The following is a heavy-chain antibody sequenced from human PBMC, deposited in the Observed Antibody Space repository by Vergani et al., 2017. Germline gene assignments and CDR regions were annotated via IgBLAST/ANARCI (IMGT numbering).Heavy chain of an antibody. J-gene: IGHJ4*02. CDR2: ISVSGVSA. CDR1: EFTFSNYA. Sequence: EVQLLESGGGLVQPGGSLRLTCAASEFTFSNYAMNWVRQAPGKGLEWVSGISVSGVSAYYTDSVKGRFTISRDNSKNMLFLQMNNLRAEDTAIYYCAKQYFVSGNYLFDYWGQETLVTVSS. V-gene: IGHV3-23*01. CDR3: AKQYFVSGNYLFDY. D-gene: IGHD3-10*01.